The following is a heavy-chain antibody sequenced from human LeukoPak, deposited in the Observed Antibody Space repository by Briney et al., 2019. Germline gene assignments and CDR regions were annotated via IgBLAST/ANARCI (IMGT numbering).Heavy chain of an antibody. CDR3: AKDPEGRYFYDSSGYY. V-gene: IGHV1-8*01. CDR2: MNPNSGNT. D-gene: IGHD3-22*01. CDR1: GYTFTSYD. J-gene: IGHJ4*02. Sequence: ASVKVSCKASGYTFTSYDINWVRQATGQGLEWMGWMNPNSGNTGYAQKFQGRVTMTRNTSISTAYMELSSLRSEDTAVYYCAKDPEGRYFYDSSGYYWGQGTLVTVSS.